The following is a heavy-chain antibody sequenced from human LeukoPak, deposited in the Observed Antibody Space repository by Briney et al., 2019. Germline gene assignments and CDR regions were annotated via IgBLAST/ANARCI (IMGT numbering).Heavy chain of an antibody. CDR2: INWNGGST. V-gene: IGHV3-20*01. D-gene: IGHD3-16*01. Sequence: RPGGSLRLSCAASGFTFEDYGMSWVRQAPGKGLEWVSGINWNGGSTGYADSVKGRFTISRDNAKNSLYLQMNSLRAEDTALYHCARVDRQPTWQTFDPWGQGTLVTVSS. CDR3: ARVDRQPTWQTFDP. J-gene: IGHJ5*02. CDR1: GFTFEDYG.